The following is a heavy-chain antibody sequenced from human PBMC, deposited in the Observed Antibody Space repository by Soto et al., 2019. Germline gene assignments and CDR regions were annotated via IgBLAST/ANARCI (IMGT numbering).Heavy chain of an antibody. D-gene: IGHD3-22*01. CDR1: AYTFSSSH. Sequence: ASVKVSCKASAYTFSSSHIHWVRQAPGQGPEWMGVVNPSGGTTTYAQRFQGRVTISRDTSTSTVYMELSSLRSDDTAVYYCARELWPEVVANVGYYGMDVWGQGTTVTVSS. J-gene: IGHJ6*02. CDR3: ARELWPEVVANVGYYGMDV. CDR2: VNPSGGTT. V-gene: IGHV1-46*01.